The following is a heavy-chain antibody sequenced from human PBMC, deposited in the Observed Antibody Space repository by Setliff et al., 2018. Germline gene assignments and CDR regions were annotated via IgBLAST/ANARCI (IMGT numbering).Heavy chain of an antibody. Sequence: GGSLRLSCAASGFTFSDYYMSWIRQAPGKGLEWVAFIRYNGNNQYYRDSVKGRFTISRDNSENTLFLQMTSLRPEDTGVYYCVKVKKPLIRGSGFDYWGRGTLVTVSS. J-gene: IGHJ4*02. CDR2: IRYNGNNQ. V-gene: IGHV3-30*02. D-gene: IGHD3-10*01. CDR1: GFTFSDYY. CDR3: VKVKKPLIRGSGFDY.